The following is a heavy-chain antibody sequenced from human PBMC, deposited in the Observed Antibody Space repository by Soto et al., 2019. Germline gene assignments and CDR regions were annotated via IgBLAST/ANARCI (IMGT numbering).Heavy chain of an antibody. J-gene: IGHJ6*02. Sequence: QVQLVQSEAEVKKPGASVKVSCKASGYTFTSYAMHWVRQAPGQRLEWMGWINAGNGNTKYSQKFQGRVTITRDTSASTAYMELSSLRSEDTAVYYCARAVSAARRDYYYYGMDVWGQGTTVTVSS. D-gene: IGHD6-6*01. CDR2: INAGNGNT. CDR3: ARAVSAARRDYYYYGMDV. V-gene: IGHV1-3*01. CDR1: GYTFTSYA.